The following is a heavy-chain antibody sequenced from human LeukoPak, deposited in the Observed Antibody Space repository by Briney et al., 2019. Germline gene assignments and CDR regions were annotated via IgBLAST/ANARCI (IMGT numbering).Heavy chain of an antibody. CDR1: GFTFSSYA. D-gene: IGHD6-19*01. J-gene: IGHJ4*02. CDR2: ISGSGGST. Sequence: GGSLRLSCAASGFTFSSYAMSWVRQAPGKGLERVSAISGSGGSTYYADSVKGRFTISRDNSKNTLYLQMNSLRAEDTAVYYCAKVEGPLPWQQWLDYWGQGTLVTVSS. CDR3: AKVEGPLPWQQWLDY. V-gene: IGHV3-23*01.